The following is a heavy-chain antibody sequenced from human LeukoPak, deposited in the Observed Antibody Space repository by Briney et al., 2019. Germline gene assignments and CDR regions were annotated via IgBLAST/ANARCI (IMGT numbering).Heavy chain of an antibody. Sequence: PGGSLRLSWAASGFTFSNYAMSWVRQAPGKGLEWVSAISGSGGSTNYADSVKGRFTISRDNSKNTLYLQMNSLRAEDTAVYYCAKDPSGWYDHYFEYWGRGTLVTVSS. CDR3: AKDPSGWYDHYFEY. D-gene: IGHD6-19*01. CDR2: ISGSGGST. CDR1: GFTFSNYA. V-gene: IGHV3-23*01. J-gene: IGHJ4*02.